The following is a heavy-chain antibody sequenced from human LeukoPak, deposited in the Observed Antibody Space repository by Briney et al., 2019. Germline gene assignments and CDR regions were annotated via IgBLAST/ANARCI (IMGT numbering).Heavy chain of an antibody. CDR1: GYTFTTYA. CDR3: ARAGIPGYCTNVTCSNWLDP. D-gene: IGHD2-8*01. CDR2: IIPMFGTP. V-gene: IGHV1-69*06. J-gene: IGHJ5*02. Sequence: SVKVSCKASGYTFTTYAIIWVRQAPGQGLEWMGGIIPMFGTPNYAQRLQGRVTITADKSTKTAYMELSSLRSEDTAVYYCARAGIPGYCTNVTCSNWLDPWGQGTLVTVSS.